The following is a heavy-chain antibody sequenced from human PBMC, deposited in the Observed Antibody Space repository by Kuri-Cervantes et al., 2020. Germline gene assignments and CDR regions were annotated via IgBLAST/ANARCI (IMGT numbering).Heavy chain of an antibody. V-gene: IGHV3-7*01. D-gene: IGHD3-3*01. Sequence: GGSLRLSCAAPGFTFSSYWMSWVRQAPGKGLEWVANIKQDGSERYYVDSVKGRFTISRDNAKNSLYLQMNSLRAEDTAVYYCARVWGEYDFWSGYYEDYYYYMDVWGKGTTVTVSS. CDR2: IKQDGSER. CDR1: GFTFSSYW. J-gene: IGHJ6*03. CDR3: ARVWGEYDFWSGYYEDYYYYMDV.